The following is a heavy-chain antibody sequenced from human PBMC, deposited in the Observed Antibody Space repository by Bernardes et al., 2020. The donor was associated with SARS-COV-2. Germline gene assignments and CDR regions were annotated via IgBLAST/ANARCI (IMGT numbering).Heavy chain of an antibody. V-gene: IGHV4-59*01. CDR2: TGNT. CDR1: GGSISNYY. Sequence: TLSLTCIVSGGSISNYYWSWIRQPPGKRPEWIGYTGNTNYNPSLKSRVTISLDTSKNQLSLKLTSVTTADTAIYYCAKEGGGSYGVFFDTWGQGALVTVSS. CDR3: AKEGGGSYGVFFDT. D-gene: IGHD4-17*01. J-gene: IGHJ4*02.